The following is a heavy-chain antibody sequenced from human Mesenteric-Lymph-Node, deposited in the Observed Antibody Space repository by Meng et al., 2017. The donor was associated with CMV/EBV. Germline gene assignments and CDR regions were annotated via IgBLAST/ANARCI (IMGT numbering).Heavy chain of an antibody. CDR2: LYYTGST. D-gene: IGHD3-10*01. V-gene: IGHV4-59*01. J-gene: IGHJ6*02. Sequence: GSLRLSCTVSGDSISTYHWSWIRQPPGRGLEWIGYLYYTGSTNHNPSLQSRVTISLDTSKDQLSLALRSLTAADSAVYYCAGSSDSPSGYFYGLDVWGQGATVTVSS. CDR3: AGSSDSPSGYFYGLDV. CDR1: GDSISTYH.